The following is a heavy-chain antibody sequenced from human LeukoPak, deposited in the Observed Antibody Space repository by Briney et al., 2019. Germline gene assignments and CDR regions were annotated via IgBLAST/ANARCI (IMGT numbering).Heavy chain of an antibody. J-gene: IGHJ5*02. CDR2: MNPNSGNT. V-gene: IGHV1-8*01. CDR1: GYTFTSYD. Sequence: GASVKVSCKASGYTFTSYDINWVRQATGQGLEWMGWMNPNSGNTGYAQKFQGRVTMTTDTSTSTAYMELRSLRSDDTAVYYCARDLGVIITGTSTPWFDPWGQGTLVTVSS. CDR3: ARDLGVIITGTSTPWFDP. D-gene: IGHD1-7*01.